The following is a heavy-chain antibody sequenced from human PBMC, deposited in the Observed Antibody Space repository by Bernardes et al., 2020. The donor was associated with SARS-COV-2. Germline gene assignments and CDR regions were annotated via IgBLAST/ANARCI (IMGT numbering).Heavy chain of an antibody. CDR2: IFTSGST. D-gene: IGHD3-22*01. Sequence: SETLSLTCTVSGDYTSNYYWSWIRQPAGKGLEWIGRIFTSGSTNYNPSLKSRVTMSVETSKNQFSLKLRSVTAADTAVYYCSRAYYYDSSGSKDAFDIWGLGTMVTVSS. CDR3: SRAYYYDSSGSKDAFDI. V-gene: IGHV4-4*07. J-gene: IGHJ3*02. CDR1: GDYTSNYY.